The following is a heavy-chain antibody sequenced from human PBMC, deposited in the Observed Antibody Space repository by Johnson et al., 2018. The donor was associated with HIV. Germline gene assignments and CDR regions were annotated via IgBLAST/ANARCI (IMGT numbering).Heavy chain of an antibody. CDR1: GITFSSSV. Sequence: QVQLVESGGGVVQPGRSLRLSCAGSGITFSSSVLVYTGYGSKKYYADSVKGRFTISRDNSKNTLYLQMNSLRAEDTALYYCARDVIVLVVYAKVGAFDVWGQGTMVTVSS. D-gene: IGHD2-8*02. V-gene: IGHV3-30*07. J-gene: IGHJ3*01. CDR3: ARDVIVLVVYAKVGAFDV. CDR2: GSKK.